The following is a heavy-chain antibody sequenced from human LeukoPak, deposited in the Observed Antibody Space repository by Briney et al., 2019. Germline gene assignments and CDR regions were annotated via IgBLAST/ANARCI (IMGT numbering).Heavy chain of an antibody. V-gene: IGHV1-18*01. CDR2: ISAYNGNT. CDR3: ARDGELTIFGVAPGAFDI. Sequence: ASVTVSRKASGYTFTSYGISWVRPAPGQGLEWMGWISAYNGNTNYTQKLQGRVTMTTDTSPSTAYMELRGLRSDDTAVYYCARDGELTIFGVAPGAFDIWGRGTMVTVSS. CDR1: GYTFTSYG. J-gene: IGHJ3*02. D-gene: IGHD3-3*01.